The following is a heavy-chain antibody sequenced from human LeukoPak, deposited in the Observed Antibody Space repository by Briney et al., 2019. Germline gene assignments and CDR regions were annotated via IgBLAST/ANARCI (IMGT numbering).Heavy chain of an antibody. CDR2: INHSGST. J-gene: IGHJ6*02. D-gene: IGHD6-13*01. CDR1: GGSFSGYY. V-gene: IGHV4-34*01. CDR3: ARGPKYSSSWYQPTADYYYGMDV. Sequence: SETLSLTCAVYGGSFSGYYWSWIRQPPGKGLEWIGEINHSGSTNYNPSLKSRVTRSVDTSKNQFSLKLSSVTAADTAVYYCARGPKYSSSWYQPTADYYYGMDVWGQGTTVTVSS.